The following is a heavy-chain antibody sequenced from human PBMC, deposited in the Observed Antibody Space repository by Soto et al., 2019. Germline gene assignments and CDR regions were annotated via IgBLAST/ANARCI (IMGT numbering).Heavy chain of an antibody. CDR3: ARAEPVGHPVAPDS. D-gene: IGHD2-15*01. J-gene: IGHJ4*02. CDR1: GGSISSGDYY. Sequence: SETLSLTCTVSGGSISSGDYYWNWIRQHPGKGLEWIGYIYHRGSTKYNQSLKNRVTISVDTSKNQISLKLSSLSAADTAVYKCARAEPVGHPVAPDSWGREPLATVSS. V-gene: IGHV4-31*03. CDR2: IYHRGST.